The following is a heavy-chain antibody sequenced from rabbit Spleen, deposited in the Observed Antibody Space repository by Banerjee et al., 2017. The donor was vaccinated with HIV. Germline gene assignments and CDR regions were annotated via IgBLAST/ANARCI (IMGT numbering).Heavy chain of an antibody. D-gene: IGHD1-1*01. CDR2: INTATGKA. Sequence: QEQLEESGGGLVQPEGSLTLTCKASGFSFSDRDVMCWVRQAPGKGLEWIGCINTATGKAVYATWAKGRFTISRPSSTTVTLQMTSLTAADTATYFCARDLPGVIGWNFNLWGQGTLVTVS. J-gene: IGHJ4*01. CDR3: ARDLPGVIGWNFNL. CDR1: GFSFSDRDV. V-gene: IGHV1S45*01.